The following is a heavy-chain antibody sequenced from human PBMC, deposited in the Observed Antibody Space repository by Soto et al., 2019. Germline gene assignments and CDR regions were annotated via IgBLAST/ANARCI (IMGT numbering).Heavy chain of an antibody. D-gene: IGHD6-13*01. CDR1: GFTXTSSA. V-gene: IGHV1-58*01. Sequence: SVKVSCKASGFTXTSSAVQWVRXARGQRLEWIGWIVVGSGNTNYAQKFQERVTITRDMSTSTAYMELSSLRSEDTAVYYCAAVEAAANYYYYGMDVWGQWTTVTVSS. CDR3: AAVEAAANYYYYGMDV. CDR2: IVVGSGNT. J-gene: IGHJ6*02.